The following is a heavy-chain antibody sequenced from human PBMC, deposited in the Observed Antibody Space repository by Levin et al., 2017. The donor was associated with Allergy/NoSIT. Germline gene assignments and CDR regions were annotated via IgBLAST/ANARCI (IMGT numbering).Heavy chain of an antibody. D-gene: IGHD4-23*01. CDR2: ISSSNIYM. CDR3: AGKEDHYYYGMDV. CDR1: GFTFSTYR. J-gene: IGHJ6*02. Sequence: LSLTCAASGFTFSTYRMNWVRQAPGKGLEWVSSISSSNIYMYYADSVKGRFTISRDNAKNSLYLQMNSLRVEDTAVYYCAGKEDHYYYGMDVWRQGTTVTVSS. V-gene: IGHV3-21*01.